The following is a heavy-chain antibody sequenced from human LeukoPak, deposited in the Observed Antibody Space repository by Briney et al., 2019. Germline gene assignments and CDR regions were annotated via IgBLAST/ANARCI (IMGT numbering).Heavy chain of an antibody. D-gene: IGHD4-17*01. CDR2: ISSSCGAI. V-gene: IGHV3-11*01. J-gene: IGHJ4*02. Sequence: GRSLRLSCEASGFTFSDYYMSWISQAAGKGMEWLTYISSSCGAIYYADSLKGRFTISRDNAKNSLYLQKNSLRAEDTAVYYCARDRRDYASEIDYWGQGTLVTVSS. CDR1: GFTFSDYY. CDR3: ARDRRDYASEIDY.